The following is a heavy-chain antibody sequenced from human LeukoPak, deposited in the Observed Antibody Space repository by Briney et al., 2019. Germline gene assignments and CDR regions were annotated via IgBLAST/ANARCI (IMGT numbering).Heavy chain of an antibody. V-gene: IGHV3-11*05. CDR1: GFSFSDYY. D-gene: IGHD5-12*01. CDR3: ARDLATFWAFDI. Sequence: GGSLRLSCAASGFSFSDYYMSWIRQAPGKGLEWVSYISSSSSYTNYADSVKGRFTISRDNAKNSLYLQMNSLGAEDTAVYYCARDLATFWAFDIWGQGTMVTVSS. J-gene: IGHJ3*02. CDR2: ISSSSSYT.